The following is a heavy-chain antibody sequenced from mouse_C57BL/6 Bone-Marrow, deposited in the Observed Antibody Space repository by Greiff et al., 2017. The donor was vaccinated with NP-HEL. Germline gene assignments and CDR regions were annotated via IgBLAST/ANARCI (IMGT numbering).Heavy chain of an antibody. D-gene: IGHD2-4*01. V-gene: IGHV1-11*01. CDR2: ISPVSGEN. J-gene: IGHJ4*01. CDR3: GRSNYDVGAMDY. CDR1: GYTFTDHN. Sequence: VQLQQSGAELASPGASVTLSCKASGYTFTDHNMNRVKKRPGQGLEWSGRISPVSGENNYNQKFMGKDTFSVDRSSSTVYMVLNILTSEDPAVYYCGRSNYDVGAMDYWGQGTSVTVSS.